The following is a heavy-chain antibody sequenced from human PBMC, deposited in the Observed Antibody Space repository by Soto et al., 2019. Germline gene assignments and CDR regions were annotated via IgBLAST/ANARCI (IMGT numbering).Heavy chain of an antibody. J-gene: IGHJ6*02. D-gene: IGHD4-17*01. CDR3: ARHGGGYGDYVGDYGMDV. Sequence: SETLSLTCTVSGGSISSSSYYWGWIRQPPGKGLKWIGSIYYSGSTYYNPSLKSRVTISVDTSKNQFSLKLSSVTAADTAVYHCARHGGGYGDYVGDYGMDVWGQGTTVTVSS. CDR1: GGSISSSSYY. V-gene: IGHV4-39*01. CDR2: IYYSGST.